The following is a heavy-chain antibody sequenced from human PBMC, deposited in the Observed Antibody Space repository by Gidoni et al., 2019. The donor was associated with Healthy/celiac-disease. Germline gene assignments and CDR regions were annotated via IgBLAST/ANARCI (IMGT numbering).Heavy chain of an antibody. V-gene: IGHV3-33*01. CDR2: IWYDGSNK. D-gene: IGHD6-13*01. CDR1: GFTFSSYG. CDR3: ARDKRGSSPDAFDI. Sequence: QVQLVESGGGVVQPGRSLRLSRAASGFTFSSYGMHWVRQAPGKGLEWVAVIWYDGSNKYYADSVKGRFTISRDNSKNTLYLQMNSLRAEDTAVYYCARDKRGSSPDAFDIWGQGTMVTVSS. J-gene: IGHJ3*02.